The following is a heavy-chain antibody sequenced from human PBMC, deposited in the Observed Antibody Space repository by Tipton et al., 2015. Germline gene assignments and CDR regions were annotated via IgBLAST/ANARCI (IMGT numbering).Heavy chain of an antibody. Sequence: GSLRLSCAASGFIFSDYAMSWVRQAPGKGLEWVSVISGGGGSTYDAESVEGRFTISRDNSKNTLSLQMNSLRAEDTAVYYCASYFGSGSYYSARGIGPWGQGALVTVSS. CDR3: ASYFGSGSYYSARGIGP. CDR1: GFIFSDYA. V-gene: IGHV3-23*01. J-gene: IGHJ5*02. CDR2: ISGGGGST. D-gene: IGHD3-10*01.